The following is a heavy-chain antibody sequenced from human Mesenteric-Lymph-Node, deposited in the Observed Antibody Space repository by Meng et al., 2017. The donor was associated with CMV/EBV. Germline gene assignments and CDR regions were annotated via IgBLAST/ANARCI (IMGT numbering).Heavy chain of an antibody. CDR3: TKGNRRLRRLGDWFDP. J-gene: IGHJ5*02. D-gene: IGHD4-17*01. CDR1: GFTFSSYE. V-gene: IGHV3-48*03. Sequence: GESLKISCAASGFTFSSYEMNWVRQAPGKGLEWVSYISSSGSTIYYADSVKGRFTISRDNSKNTLYLQMNSLRAEDTAVYYCTKGNRRLRRLGDWFDPWGQGTLVTVSS. CDR2: ISSSGSTI.